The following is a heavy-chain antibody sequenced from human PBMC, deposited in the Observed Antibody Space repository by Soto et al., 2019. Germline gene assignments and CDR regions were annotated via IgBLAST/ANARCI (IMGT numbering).Heavy chain of an antibody. CDR3: ASSYSNYALTDYYYYGMDV. D-gene: IGHD4-4*01. J-gene: IGHJ6*02. Sequence: QVQLVQSGAEVKKPGASVKVSCKASGYTFTSYAMHWVRQAPGQRLEWMGWINAGNGNTKYSQKFQGRVTITRDTPASTAYMELSSLRSEDTAVYYCASSYSNYALTDYYYYGMDVWGQGTTVTVSS. CDR2: INAGNGNT. CDR1: GYTFTSYA. V-gene: IGHV1-3*01.